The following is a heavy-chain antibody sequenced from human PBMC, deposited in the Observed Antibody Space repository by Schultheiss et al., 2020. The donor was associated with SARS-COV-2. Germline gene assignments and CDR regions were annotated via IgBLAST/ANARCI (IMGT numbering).Heavy chain of an antibody. CDR1: GGTFSSYA. D-gene: IGHD2-2*02. Sequence: KISCKASGGTFSSYAISWVRQAPGQGLEWMGGIIPIFGTANYAQKFQGRVTITADESTSTAYMELSSLRAEDTAVYYCARTSPAAIPLDYWGQGTLVTVSS. CDR2: IIPIFGTA. J-gene: IGHJ4*02. CDR3: ARTSPAAIPLDY. V-gene: IGHV1-69*01.